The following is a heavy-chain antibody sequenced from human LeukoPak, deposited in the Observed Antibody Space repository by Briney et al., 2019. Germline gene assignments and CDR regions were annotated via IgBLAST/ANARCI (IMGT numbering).Heavy chain of an antibody. D-gene: IGHD3-3*01. CDR1: GGSISSGSDY. CDR2: IYIRGST. V-gene: IGHV4-61*02. Sequence: SETLSLTCAVSGGSISSGSDYWSWIRQPAGKGLEWIGRIYIRGSTNYNPSLKSRVTISVDTSKNQLSLKLSSVTAADTAVYYCARSKYYDFWSGPEGIDAFDIWGQGTMVTVSS. CDR3: ARSKYYDFWSGPEGIDAFDI. J-gene: IGHJ3*02.